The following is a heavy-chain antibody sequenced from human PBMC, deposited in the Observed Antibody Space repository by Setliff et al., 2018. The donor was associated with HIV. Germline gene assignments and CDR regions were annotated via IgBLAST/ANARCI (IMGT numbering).Heavy chain of an antibody. CDR1: GGSISSYY. Sequence: SETLSLTCTVSGGSISSYYWSWIRQPPGKGLEWIGYIYYSGTTNYNPSLKGRVTISVDTSKNQFSLKLSSVTAADTAVYYCARHWYSSSWYHVFDIWGQGTMVT. CDR3: ARHWYSSSWYHVFDI. J-gene: IGHJ3*02. V-gene: IGHV4-59*08. CDR2: IYYSGTT. D-gene: IGHD6-13*01.